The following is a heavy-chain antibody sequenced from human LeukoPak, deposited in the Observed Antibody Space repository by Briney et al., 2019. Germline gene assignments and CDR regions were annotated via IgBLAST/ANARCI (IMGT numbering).Heavy chain of an antibody. Sequence: GGSLRLSCAASGFTFSSYEMNWVRQAPGKGLEWVSYISSSGSTIYYADSVKGRFTISRDNSKSTLYLQMNSLRAEDTAVYYCANGARGPDTVTTWLDYWGQGTLVTVSS. CDR3: ANGARGPDTVTTWLDY. V-gene: IGHV3-48*03. CDR1: GFTFSSYE. D-gene: IGHD4-17*01. J-gene: IGHJ4*02. CDR2: ISSSGSTI.